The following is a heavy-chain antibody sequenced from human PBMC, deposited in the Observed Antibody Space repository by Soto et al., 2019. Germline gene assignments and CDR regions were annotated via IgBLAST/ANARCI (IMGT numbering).Heavy chain of an antibody. J-gene: IGHJ4*02. CDR2: IIPIFGTA. V-gene: IGHV1-69*01. CDR3: AGSANYYDSSGYRYFDY. D-gene: IGHD3-22*01. CDR1: GGTFSSYA. Sequence: QVQLVQSGAEVKKPGSSVKVSCKASGGTFSSYAISWVRQAPGQGLEWMGGIIPIFGTANYAQKFQGRVTITADEATSTAYMELSSLRSEDTGVYYCAGSANYYDSSGYRYFDYWGQGTLVTVSS.